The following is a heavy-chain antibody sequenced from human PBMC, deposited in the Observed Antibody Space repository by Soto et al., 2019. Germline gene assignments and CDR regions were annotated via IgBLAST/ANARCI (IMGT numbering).Heavy chain of an antibody. D-gene: IGHD2-15*01. CDR1: GGTFISYA. CDR2: IIPIFGTA. V-gene: IGHV1-69*13. Sequence: RXSGQVSFKASGGTFISYAISWVRQAPGQGLEWMGGIIPIFGTANYAQKFQGRVTITADESTSTAYMELSSLRSEDTAVYYCARGAEVVAATAYWGQGTLVTVSS. J-gene: IGHJ4*02. CDR3: ARGAEVVAATAY.